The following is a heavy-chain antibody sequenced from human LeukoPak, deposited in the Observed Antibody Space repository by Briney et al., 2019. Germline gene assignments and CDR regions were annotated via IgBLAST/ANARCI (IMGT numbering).Heavy chain of an antibody. V-gene: IGHV3-23*01. D-gene: IGHD1-26*01. Sequence: PGGSLRLSCAASGFTFSSYAMSWVRQAPGKGLECVSAISGSGGSTYYADSVKGRFTISRDNSKNTLYLQMNSLRVEDTAVYYCANSGSHMNFDYWGPGTLVNVSS. J-gene: IGHJ4*02. CDR2: ISGSGGST. CDR3: ANSGSHMNFDY. CDR1: GFTFSSYA.